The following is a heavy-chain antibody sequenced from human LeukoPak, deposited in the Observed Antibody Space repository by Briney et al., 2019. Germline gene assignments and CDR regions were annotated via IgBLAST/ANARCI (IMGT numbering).Heavy chain of an antibody. D-gene: IGHD5-24*01. V-gene: IGHV3-48*01. CDR3: AKRRDGYDRPDGYYFDY. CDR1: GFTFSSYS. J-gene: IGHJ4*02. CDR2: ISSSSSTI. Sequence: PGGSLRLSCAASGFTFSSYSMNWVRQAPGKGLEWVSYISSSSSTIYYADSVKGRFTISRDNSKNTLYLQMNSLRAEDTAVYYCAKRRDGYDRPDGYYFDYWGQGTLVTVSS.